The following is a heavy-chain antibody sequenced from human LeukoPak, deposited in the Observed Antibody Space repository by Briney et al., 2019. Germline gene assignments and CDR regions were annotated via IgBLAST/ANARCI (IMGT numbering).Heavy chain of an antibody. D-gene: IGHD3-22*01. CDR2: ISYDGSNK. CDR1: GFTFSSYG. Sequence: PGGSLRLSCAASGFTFSSYGMHWVRQAPGKGLEWVAVISYDGSNKYYADSVKGRFTISRDNAKNSLYLQMNSLRAEDTAVYYCARGHMYYDSSGYYSYWGQGTLVTVSS. V-gene: IGHV3-30*03. CDR3: ARGHMYYDSSGYYSY. J-gene: IGHJ4*02.